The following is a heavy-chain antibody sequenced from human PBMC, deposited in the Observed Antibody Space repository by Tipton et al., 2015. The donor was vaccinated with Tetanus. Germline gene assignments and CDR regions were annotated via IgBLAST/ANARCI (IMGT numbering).Heavy chain of an antibody. CDR3: ARANNEFPKKGPFDS. Sequence: SLRLSCAVSGGSISSNYWWSWVRQSPGTGLEWIGEISHNGSTNYNPSLKSRVTISVDKSKNQFSLRLGSETAADTAMYYCARANNEFPKKGPFDSWGQGSLVIVSS. D-gene: IGHD1-1*01. J-gene: IGHJ4*02. CDR1: GGSISSNYW. CDR2: ISHNGST. V-gene: IGHV4-4*02.